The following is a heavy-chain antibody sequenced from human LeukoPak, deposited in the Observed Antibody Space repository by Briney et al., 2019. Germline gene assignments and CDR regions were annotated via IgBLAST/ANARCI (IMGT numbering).Heavy chain of an antibody. J-gene: IGHJ4*02. CDR1: GASVSSYF. D-gene: IGHD2-2*02. CDR2: MHNSGST. CDR3: ARGPNTPQDIVVVPAAIGSGDYFDY. Sequence: SETLSLTCTVSGASVSSYFWSWIRQPPGKGLEWIGQMHNSGSTDYNPSLKSRVTISVDTSKNQFSLKLSSVTAADTAVYYCARGPNTPQDIVVVPAAIGSGDYFDYWGQGTLVTVSS. V-gene: IGHV4-4*08.